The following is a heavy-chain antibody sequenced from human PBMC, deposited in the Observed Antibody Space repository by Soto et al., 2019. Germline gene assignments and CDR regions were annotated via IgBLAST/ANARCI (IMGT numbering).Heavy chain of an antibody. D-gene: IGHD5-12*01. CDR1: GFTFSSYS. Sequence: GGSLRLSCAASGFTFSSYSMNWVRQAPGKGLEWVSSISSSSSYIYYADSVKGRFTISRDNAKNSLYLQMNSLRAEDTAVYYCAREFMDIVATSGYYYYYMDVWGKGTTVTVSS. CDR2: ISSSSSYI. V-gene: IGHV3-21*01. CDR3: AREFMDIVATSGYYYYYMDV. J-gene: IGHJ6*03.